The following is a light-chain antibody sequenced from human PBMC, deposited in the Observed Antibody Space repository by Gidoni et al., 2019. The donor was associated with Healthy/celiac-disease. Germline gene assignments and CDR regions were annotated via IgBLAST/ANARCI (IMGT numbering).Light chain of an antibody. J-gene: IGLJ3*02. CDR1: SSDLGGYNY. CDR3: SSYTSSSTPWV. CDR2: DVS. Sequence: QSALTQPASVSGSPGQSITISCTGTSSDLGGYNYVSWYQQHPGKAPKLMIYDVSNRPPGVSNRFSGSKSGNTASLTISGLQAEDEADYYCSSYTSSSTPWVFGGGTKLTVL. V-gene: IGLV2-14*01.